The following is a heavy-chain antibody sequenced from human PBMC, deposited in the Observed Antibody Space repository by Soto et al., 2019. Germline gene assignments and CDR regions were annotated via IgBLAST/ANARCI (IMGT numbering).Heavy chain of an antibody. CDR1: GDSVSSNSAI. Sequence: QVQLQQSGPGLVKPSQTLTLTCAISGDSVSSNSAIWNWIRQSPSRGLEWLGRTYYRSKWYNNYAESVKGRITINPDPSKNQFSLQLNSVTPADTAVYYCSTWHFDYWGQGTLVTVSS. J-gene: IGHJ4*02. CDR2: TYYRSKWYN. V-gene: IGHV6-1*01. CDR3: STWHFDY.